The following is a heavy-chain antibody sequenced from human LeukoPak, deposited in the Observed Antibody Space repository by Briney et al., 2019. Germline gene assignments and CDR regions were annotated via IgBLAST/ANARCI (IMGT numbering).Heavy chain of an antibody. CDR2: IRHSGST. CDR3: ARRPTYYYDSSGYVDY. J-gene: IGHJ4*02. V-gene: IGHV4-34*01. CDR1: GGSFNDYY. D-gene: IGHD3-22*01. Sequence: PSETLSLTCDVSGGSFNDYYWSWIRQPPGKGLEWIGEIRHSGSTNYNPSLKSRVTMSVDTSKNQFSLKLSSVTAADTAVYYCARRPTYYYDSSGYVDYWGQGTLVTVSS.